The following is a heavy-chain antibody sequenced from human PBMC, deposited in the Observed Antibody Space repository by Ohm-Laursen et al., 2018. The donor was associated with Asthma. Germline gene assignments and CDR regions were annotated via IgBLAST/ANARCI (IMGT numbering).Heavy chain of an antibody. J-gene: IGHJ6*03. CDR3: AKEVDYSMDV. Sequence: SLRLSCAASGFTFSSYKMHWVRQAPGKGLEWVAIIWHDGSEKVYADSVKGRFTLSRDNSKDTLYLQMNSLRAEDTAVYYCAKEVDYSMDVWGQGTTVTVSS. CDR1: GFTFSSYK. CDR2: IWHDGSEK. V-gene: IGHV3-30*02.